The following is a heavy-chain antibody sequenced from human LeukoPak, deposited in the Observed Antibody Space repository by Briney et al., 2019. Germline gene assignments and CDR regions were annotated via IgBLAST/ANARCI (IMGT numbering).Heavy chain of an antibody. CDR2: IWYDGSNK. J-gene: IGHJ4*02. V-gene: IGHV3-33*01. D-gene: IGHD2-2*01. CDR3: ARAAGVVPARDFDY. Sequence: GRSLRLSCAASGFTFSSYGMHWVRQAPGKGLEWVAVIWYDGSNKYYADSVKGRFTISRDNSKNTLYLQMNSLRAEDTAVYYCARAAGVVPARDFDYWGQETLVTVSS. CDR1: GFTFSSYG.